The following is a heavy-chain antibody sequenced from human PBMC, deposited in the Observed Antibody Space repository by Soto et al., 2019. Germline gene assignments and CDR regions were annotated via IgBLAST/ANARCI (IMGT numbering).Heavy chain of an antibody. V-gene: IGHV3-21*01. J-gene: IGHJ3*02. CDR2: ISSSSSYI. CDR3: ARGVAYGARYDAFDI. Sequence: WGSLRLSCAASGFTFISYSINWVRHAPVKWLEWVSSISSSSSYIYYADSVKGRFTISRDDAKSSLYLQMNSLRAEDTAVYYCARGVAYGARYDAFDIWGLGTMVTVSS. CDR1: GFTFISYS. D-gene: IGHD4-17*01.